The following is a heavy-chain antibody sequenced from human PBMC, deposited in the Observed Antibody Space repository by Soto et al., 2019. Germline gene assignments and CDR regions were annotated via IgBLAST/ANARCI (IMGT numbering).Heavy chain of an antibody. CDR1: GYTFITYY. V-gene: IGHV1-46*01. J-gene: IGHJ5*02. CDR2: INPSGGST. Sequence: ASVKVSCKASGYTFITYYMHWVRQAPGQGLEWMGVINPSGGSTTYAQKFQGRVTMTRDTSTSTVYMELSSLRSEDTALYYCARRGNYVTWFDPWGQGTLVTVSS. CDR3: ARRGNYVTWFDP. D-gene: IGHD1-7*01.